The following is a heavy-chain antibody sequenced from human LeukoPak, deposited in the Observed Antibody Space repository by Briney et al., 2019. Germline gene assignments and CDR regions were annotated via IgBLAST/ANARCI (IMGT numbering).Heavy chain of an antibody. J-gene: IGHJ4*02. Sequence: PGGSLRLSCAASGFTFSSYAMHWVRQAPGKGLEWMAVISYDGSNKYYADSVKGRFTISRDNSKNTLYLQMNSLRAEDTAVYNCARGVLWSGLDYWGQGTLVTVSS. V-gene: IGHV3-30*04. CDR2: ISYDGSNK. D-gene: IGHD3-3*01. CDR1: GFTFSSYA. CDR3: ARGVLWSGLDY.